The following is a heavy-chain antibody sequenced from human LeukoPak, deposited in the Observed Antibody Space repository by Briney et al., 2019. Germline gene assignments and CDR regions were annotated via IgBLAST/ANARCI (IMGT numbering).Heavy chain of an antibody. CDR2: ISHDGMNA. D-gene: IGHD6-19*01. J-gene: IGHJ5*02. Sequence: PGGSLRLSCAASGLHFSDTAMRLVRQAPGKGLEWVSAISHDGMNAYYADSVKGRFTISRDNSEKTVSLEMSSLTAADTGVYYCAKDGAQYSSGPECDPRGQGALVTVSP. CDR3: AKDGAQYSSGPECDP. CDR1: GLHFSDTA. V-gene: IGHV3-23*01.